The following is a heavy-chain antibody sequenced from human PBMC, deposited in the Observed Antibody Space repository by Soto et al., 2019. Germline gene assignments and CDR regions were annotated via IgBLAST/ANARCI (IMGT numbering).Heavy chain of an antibody. Sequence: ASVKVSCKVSGYTLTELSMHWVRQAPGKGLEWMGGFDPEDGETIYAQKFQGRVTMTEDTSTDTAYMELSSLRSEDTAVYYCATDKVHTNWFDPWGQGTLVTVPS. CDR2: FDPEDGET. J-gene: IGHJ5*02. V-gene: IGHV1-24*01. CDR1: GYTLTELS. D-gene: IGHD2-21*01. CDR3: ATDKVHTNWFDP.